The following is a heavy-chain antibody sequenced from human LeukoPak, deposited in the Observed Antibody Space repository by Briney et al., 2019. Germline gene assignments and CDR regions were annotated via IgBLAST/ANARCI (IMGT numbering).Heavy chain of an antibody. V-gene: IGHV3-30-3*01. J-gene: IGHJ4*02. Sequence: GGSLRLSCAASGFTFSSYAMHWVRQAPGKGLEWVAVISYDGSNKYYADSVKGRFTISRDNSKNTLYLQMNSLRAEDTAVYYCASIVVVISWGQGTLVTVSS. CDR2: ISYDGSNK. CDR1: GFTFSSYA. CDR3: ASIVVVIS. D-gene: IGHD3-22*01.